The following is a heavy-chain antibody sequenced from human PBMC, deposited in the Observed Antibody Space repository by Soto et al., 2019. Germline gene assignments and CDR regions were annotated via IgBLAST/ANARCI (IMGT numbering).Heavy chain of an antibody. D-gene: IGHD2-8*02. J-gene: IGHJ6*02. Sequence: PGGSLRLSCAASGFTFNTYGMHWVRQIPGKGLQWVAIIWYDGSIKYYADSVKGRFTISRDNSKNTLYLQMNSLRDEDTAVYYCARIDCTGNNCNPYYRYGMDVWGQGTTVTVSS. V-gene: IGHV3-33*01. CDR2: IWYDGSIK. CDR3: ARIDCTGNNCNPYYRYGMDV. CDR1: GFTFNTYG.